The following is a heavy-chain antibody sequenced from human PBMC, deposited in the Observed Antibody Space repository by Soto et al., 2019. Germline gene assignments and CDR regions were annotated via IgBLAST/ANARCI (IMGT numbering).Heavy chain of an antibody. CDR2: TRNKANSYTT. CDR3: ARVRKVLRFLEWQGPKIYYYYMDV. D-gene: IGHD3-3*01. CDR1: GFTFSDHY. V-gene: IGHV3-72*01. Sequence: GGSLRLSCAASGFTFSDHYMDWVRQAPGKGLEWVGRTRNKANSYTTEYAASVKGRFTISRDDSKNSLYLQMNSLKTEDTAVYYCARVRKVLRFLEWQGPKIYYYYMDVWGKGTTVTVSS. J-gene: IGHJ6*03.